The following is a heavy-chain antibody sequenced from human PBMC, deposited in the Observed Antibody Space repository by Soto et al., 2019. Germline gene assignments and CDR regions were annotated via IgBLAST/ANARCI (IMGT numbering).Heavy chain of an antibody. D-gene: IGHD3-10*01. J-gene: IGHJ3*02. CDR2: ISGSGGSP. Sequence: EVQLLESGGGLVQPGGSLRLSCAASGFTFSSSAMSWVRQAPGKRLEWVSAISGSGGSPYYADSVQGRFTISRDNYKKTLYLQMNSLRAEDTAVYYCALDYYGSGSYPNDAFDIWGQGTMVTVSS. V-gene: IGHV3-23*01. CDR3: ALDYYGSGSYPNDAFDI. CDR1: GFTFSSSA.